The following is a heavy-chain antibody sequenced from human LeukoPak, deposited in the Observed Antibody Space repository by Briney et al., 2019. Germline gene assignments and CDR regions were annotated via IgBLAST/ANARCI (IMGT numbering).Heavy chain of an antibody. V-gene: IGHV1-2*02. Sequence: ASGKVSCKASGHTLTVHYIHWVRQGPGQGLEWLGWITLHSGDTHYAQKYQGRLTMTSDTSISTGYMELSRPQFDDTAVYYCAKDKFSVAVVADRLKWFDPWGQGTLVTVSS. D-gene: IGHD2-15*01. CDR3: AKDKFSVAVVADRLKWFDP. CDR1: GHTLTVHY. J-gene: IGHJ5*02. CDR2: ITLHSGDT.